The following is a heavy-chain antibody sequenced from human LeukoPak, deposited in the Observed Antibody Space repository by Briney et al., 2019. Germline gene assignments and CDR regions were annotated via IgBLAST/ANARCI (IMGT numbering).Heavy chain of an antibody. CDR2: ISYDGSNK. CDR3: ARDADVYYDSSGSPSY. V-gene: IGHV3-30-3*01. J-gene: IGHJ4*02. Sequence: GGSLRLSCAASGFTFSSYAMHWVRQAPGKGLEWVAVISYDGSNKYYADSVKGRFTISRDNSKNTLYLQMNSLRAEDTAVYYCARDADVYYDSSGSPSYRGQGTLVTVSS. CDR1: GFTFSSYA. D-gene: IGHD3-22*01.